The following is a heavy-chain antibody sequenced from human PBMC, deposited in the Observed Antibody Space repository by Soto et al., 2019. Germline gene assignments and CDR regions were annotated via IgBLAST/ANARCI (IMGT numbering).Heavy chain of an antibody. D-gene: IGHD6-6*01. CDR3: ARDQGLSSSDFDY. CDR2: TWSDGSNK. Sequence: QVQLVESGGGVVQPGRSLRLSCAASGFTFNGYALHWVRQAPGKGLEWVAVTWSDGSNKNYADSVKGRITISRNNSKNTLYLQMNSLRAEDTAVYYCARDQGLSSSDFDYWGQGTLVTVSS. V-gene: IGHV3-30*04. CDR1: GFTFNGYA. J-gene: IGHJ4*02.